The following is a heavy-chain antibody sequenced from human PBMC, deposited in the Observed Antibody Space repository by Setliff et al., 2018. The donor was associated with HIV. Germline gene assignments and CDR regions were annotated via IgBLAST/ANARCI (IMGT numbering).Heavy chain of an antibody. J-gene: IGHJ2*01. Sequence: SETLSLTCSVSGGSIDSSDYYWGWFRQPPGKGLEWIGTVYYTGSTFYNPFLESRVTISVDTSKNQFSLKLRSVTATDTTVYYCARLILGELSLFGPYWYFDLWGRGTLVTVSS. CDR1: GGSIDSSDYY. V-gene: IGHV4-39*01. D-gene: IGHD3-16*02. CDR3: ARLILGELSLFGPYWYFDL. CDR2: VYYTGST.